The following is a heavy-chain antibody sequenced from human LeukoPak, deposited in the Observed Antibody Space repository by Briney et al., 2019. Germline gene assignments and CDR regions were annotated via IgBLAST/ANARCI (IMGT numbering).Heavy chain of an antibody. CDR3: AAAYCSSTSCYDAFDI. CDR2: INPNSGGT. Sequence: ASVKVSCKASGCTFTGYYMHWVRQAPGQGLEWMGWINPNSGGTNYAQKFQGRVTMTRDTSISTAYMELSRLRSDDTAVYYCAAAYCSSTSCYDAFDIWGQGTMVTVSS. CDR1: GCTFTGYY. D-gene: IGHD2-2*01. V-gene: IGHV1-2*02. J-gene: IGHJ3*02.